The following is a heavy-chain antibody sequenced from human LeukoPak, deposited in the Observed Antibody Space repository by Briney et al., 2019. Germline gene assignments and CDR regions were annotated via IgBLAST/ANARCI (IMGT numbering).Heavy chain of an antibody. Sequence: PGGSLRLSCAASEFPFSDYAMTWVRQTPGKGLEWVSVISGGGDSADYADSMKGRFTISRDNSKNTLYLQMYSLRAEDTALYYCAKLGCTGTICYANYWGQGTLVTVSS. V-gene: IGHV3-23*01. J-gene: IGHJ4*02. CDR2: ISGGGDSA. D-gene: IGHD2-2*01. CDR3: AKLGCTGTICYANY. CDR1: EFPFSDYA.